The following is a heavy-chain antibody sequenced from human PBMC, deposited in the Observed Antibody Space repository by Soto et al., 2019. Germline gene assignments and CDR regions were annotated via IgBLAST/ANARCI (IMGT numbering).Heavy chain of an antibody. CDR2: IYYSGST. D-gene: IGHD3-22*01. CDR3: ARDRYYYDSSGYWFDP. Sequence: SETLSLTCTVSGGSISSGDYYWSWIRQPPGKGLEWIGYIYYSGSTHYNPSLKSRVTISVDTSKNQFSLKLSSVTAADTAVYYCARDRYYYDSSGYWFDPWGQGTLVTVSS. CDR1: GGSISSGDYY. J-gene: IGHJ5*02. V-gene: IGHV4-30-4*01.